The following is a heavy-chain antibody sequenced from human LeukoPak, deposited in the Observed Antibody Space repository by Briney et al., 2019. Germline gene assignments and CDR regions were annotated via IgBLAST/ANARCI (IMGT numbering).Heavy chain of an antibody. CDR3: ARDYASFVILAYCGGDCYLDY. CDR2: IKQDGSEK. CDR1: GFTFSSYW. Sequence: GGSLRLSCAASGFTFSSYWMSWVRQAPGKGLGWVANIKQDGSEKYYVDSVKGRFTISRDNAKNSLYLQMNSLRAEDTAVYYCARDYASFVILAYCGGDCYLDYWGQGTLVTVSS. V-gene: IGHV3-7*01. J-gene: IGHJ4*02. D-gene: IGHD2-21*02.